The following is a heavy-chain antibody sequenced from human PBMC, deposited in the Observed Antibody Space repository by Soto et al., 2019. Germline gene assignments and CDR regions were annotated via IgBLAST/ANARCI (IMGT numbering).Heavy chain of an antibody. CDR3: AKDRRPYSNSQMYYYYYGMDV. J-gene: IGHJ6*02. V-gene: IGHV3-30*18. D-gene: IGHD4-4*01. CDR1: GFTFSSYG. CDR2: ISYDGSNK. Sequence: GGSLRLSCAASGFTFSSYGMHWVRQAPGKGLEWVAVISYDGSNKYYADSVKGRFTISRDNSKNTLYLQMNSLRAEDTAVYYCAKDRRPYSNSQMYYYYYGMDVWGQGTTVTVSS.